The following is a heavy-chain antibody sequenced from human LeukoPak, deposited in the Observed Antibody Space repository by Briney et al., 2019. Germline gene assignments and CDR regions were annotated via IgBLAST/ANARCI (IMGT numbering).Heavy chain of an antibody. CDR1: GGSFSGYY. J-gene: IGHJ4*02. CDR3: ARGSDSGSPYFGY. V-gene: IGHV4-34*01. D-gene: IGHD3-10*01. CDR2: INHSGIT. Sequence: SETLSLTCAVYGGSFSGYYWTWIRQPPGKGLEWIAEINHSGITNYSSSLKSRITISVDKAKNQFSLKLSSVTAADTAVYYCARGSDSGSPYFGYWGQGTLVTVSS.